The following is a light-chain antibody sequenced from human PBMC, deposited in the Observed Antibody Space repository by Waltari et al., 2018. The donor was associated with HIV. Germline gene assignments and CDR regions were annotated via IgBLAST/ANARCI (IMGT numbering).Light chain of an antibody. V-gene: IGLV2-14*03. CDR2: AVS. CDR1: SSDVGGYNS. Sequence: QSALTQPAPVSGSPGQSITISCTGTSSDVGGYNSISWYQLHPRKAPKLMIYAVSNRPPGVSNRFSGSKSDNTASLTTSGLQAEDEADYYCSSYTSTSTVYVFGTGTEVTVL. J-gene: IGLJ1*01. CDR3: SSYTSTSTVYV.